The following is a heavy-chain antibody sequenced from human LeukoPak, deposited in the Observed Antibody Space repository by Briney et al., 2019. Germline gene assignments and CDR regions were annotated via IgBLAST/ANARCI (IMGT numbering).Heavy chain of an antibody. CDR2: IYSGGTT. CDR1: GFTVSTNY. J-gene: IGHJ4*02. V-gene: IGHV3-53*01. Sequence: PGGSLRLSCAASGFTVSTNYMSWVRQAPGKGLEWVSLIYSGGTTYYADPVKGRFTISRDSSKNKLYLQMNSLRAEDTAVYYCARDRGHTTDYWGQGTLVTVSS. CDR3: ARDRGHTTDY. D-gene: IGHD1-14*01.